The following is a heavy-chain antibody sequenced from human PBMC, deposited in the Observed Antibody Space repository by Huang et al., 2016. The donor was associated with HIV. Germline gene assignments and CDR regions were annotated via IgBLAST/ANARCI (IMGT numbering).Heavy chain of an antibody. CDR2: IRYDGSNK. Sequence: QVQLVESGGGVVQPGGSLRLSCAASGFPFSSFGIHWVRQAPGKGLEWGAFIRYDGSNKYYAEAVKGRFTISRDNSRTMVFLQMNSLRAEDTAVYYCAKWDTLGFYEGFFDHWGQGTLVTVSS. J-gene: IGHJ4*02. CDR3: AKWDTLGFYEGFFDH. V-gene: IGHV3-30*02. CDR1: GFPFSSFG. D-gene: IGHD5-12*01.